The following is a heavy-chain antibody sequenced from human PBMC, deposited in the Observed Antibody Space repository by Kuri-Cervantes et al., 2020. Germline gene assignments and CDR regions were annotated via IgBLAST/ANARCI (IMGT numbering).Heavy chain of an antibody. V-gene: IGHV3-7*04. D-gene: IGHD2-15*01. CDR3: AGVVAASQAKLV. CDR2: IKQDGSEE. CDR1: GFTFSSYA. Sequence: GESLKISCAASGFTFSSYAMHWVRQAPGKGLEWVASIKQDGSEENYVDSLKGRFSISRDNAKKSLYLQMNSLRVEDTAVYYCAGVVAASQAKLVWGQGTLVTVSS. J-gene: IGHJ4*02.